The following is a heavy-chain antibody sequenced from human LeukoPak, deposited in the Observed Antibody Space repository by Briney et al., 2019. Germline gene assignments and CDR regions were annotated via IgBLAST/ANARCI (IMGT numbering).Heavy chain of an antibody. V-gene: IGHV3-7*01. D-gene: IGHD3-3*01. CDR2: INQDGGDK. CDR1: GFRFSSFW. CDR3: ARVGSVDLKWFNP. J-gene: IGHJ5*02. Sequence: GGSLRLSCVVSGFRFSSFWMSWVRQAPGKGLGWVANINQDGGDKYYVDSVKGRFSISRDNAKDSLHLQMDSLRAEDTAVYYCARVGSVDLKWFNPWGQGKMVTVSS.